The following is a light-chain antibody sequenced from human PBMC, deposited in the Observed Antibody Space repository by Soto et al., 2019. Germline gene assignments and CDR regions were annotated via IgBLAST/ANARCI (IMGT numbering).Light chain of an antibody. CDR2: ETS. V-gene: IGKV3-11*01. Sequence: EIVLTQSPATLSLSPGERATLSFMASQSVASYLAWYQQKPGQAPRLLIYETSKRATGIPARFSGSGSGTDFTLTISSLEPEDFAIYYCQQRGNWPLTFGPGTRWI. CDR1: QSVASY. CDR3: QQRGNWPLT. J-gene: IGKJ3*01.